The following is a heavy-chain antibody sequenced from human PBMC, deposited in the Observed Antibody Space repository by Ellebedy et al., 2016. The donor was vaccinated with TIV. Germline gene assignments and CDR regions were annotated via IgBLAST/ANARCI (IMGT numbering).Heavy chain of an antibody. CDR3: VKDGGTGRVHDAFDV. V-gene: IGHV3-23*01. CDR2: ISGSGGST. Sequence: GGSLRLSXAASGFTFSSYAMSWVRQAPGKGLEWVSAISGSGGSTYYADSVKGRFTISRDNSKNTLYLQMNTLRTEDTAVYYCVKDGGTGRVHDAFDVWGQGTMVTVPS. D-gene: IGHD5-18*01. J-gene: IGHJ3*01. CDR1: GFTFSSYA.